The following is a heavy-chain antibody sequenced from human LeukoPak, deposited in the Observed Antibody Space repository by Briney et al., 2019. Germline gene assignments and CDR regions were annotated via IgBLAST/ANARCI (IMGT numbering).Heavy chain of an antibody. D-gene: IGHD3-10*01. CDR2: IYTSGST. J-gene: IGHJ5*02. Sequence: SETLSLTCTVSGGSISSYYWRWIRQPAGKGLEWIGRIYTSGSTNYNPSLKSRVTMSVDTSKNQFSLTLSSVTAADTAVYYCAREPMVRGVIITFSGFDPWGQGTLVTVSS. CDR1: GGSISSYY. CDR3: AREPMVRGVIITFSGFDP. V-gene: IGHV4-4*07.